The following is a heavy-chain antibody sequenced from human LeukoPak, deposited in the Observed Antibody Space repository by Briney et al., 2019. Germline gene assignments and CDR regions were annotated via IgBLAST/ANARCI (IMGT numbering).Heavy chain of an antibody. CDR3: AKSIVAAGLFDY. V-gene: IGHV3-53*01. CDR2: IYTNGGT. D-gene: IGHD6-13*01. J-gene: IGHJ4*01. Sequence: RGSLRLSCAASGFTVSSNYMSWVRQAPGKGLEWVSVIYTNGGTYYADSVKGRFTISRDNSKNTVYLQMNSLRAEDTAVYYCAKSIVAAGLFDYWGHGTLVAV. CDR1: GFTVSSNY.